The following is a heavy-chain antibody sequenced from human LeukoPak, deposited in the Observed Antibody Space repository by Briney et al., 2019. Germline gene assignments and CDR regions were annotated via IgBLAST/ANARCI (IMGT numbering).Heavy chain of an antibody. Sequence: GGSLRLSCAASGFTVSSNYMSWVRQAPGKGLEWVAVISYDGSNKYYADSVKGRFTISRDNSKNTLYLQMNSLRAEDTAVYYCAREVFGVVITYYFDYWGQGTLVTVSS. CDR3: AREVFGVVITYYFDY. CDR1: GFTVSSNY. CDR2: ISYDGSNK. D-gene: IGHD3-3*01. V-gene: IGHV3-30*03. J-gene: IGHJ4*02.